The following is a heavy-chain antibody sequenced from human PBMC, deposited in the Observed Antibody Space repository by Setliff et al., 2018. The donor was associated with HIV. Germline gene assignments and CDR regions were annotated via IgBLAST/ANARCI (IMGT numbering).Heavy chain of an antibody. Sequence: GASVKVSCKASGYTFTDYYVHWVRQAPGQGLEWMGWINPNSGGSNYAKRFQGRVTMTRDTSISTAYMELRRLTFDDTAVYYCAREVAAAGTHPGGSDYWGQGTLVTVS. CDR1: GYTFTDYY. CDR2: INPNSGGS. V-gene: IGHV1-2*02. J-gene: IGHJ4*02. CDR3: AREVAAAGTHPGGSDY. D-gene: IGHD6-13*01.